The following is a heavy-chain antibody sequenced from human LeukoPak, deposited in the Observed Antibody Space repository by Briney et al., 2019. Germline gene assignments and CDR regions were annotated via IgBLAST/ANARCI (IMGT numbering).Heavy chain of an antibody. CDR1: GYTLTELS. Sequence: ASVKVSCKVSGYTLTELSMHWVRQAPGKGLEWMGGFDPEDGETIYAEKFQGRVTITADTSTDTAYMELSSLRSEDTAVYYCASQDFWSGYPLDYWGQGTLVTVSS. J-gene: IGHJ4*02. V-gene: IGHV1-24*01. CDR3: ASQDFWSGYPLDY. D-gene: IGHD3-3*01. CDR2: FDPEDGET.